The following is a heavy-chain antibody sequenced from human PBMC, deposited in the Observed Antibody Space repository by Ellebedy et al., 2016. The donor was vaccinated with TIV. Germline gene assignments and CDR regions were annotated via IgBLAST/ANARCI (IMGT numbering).Heavy chain of an antibody. CDR1: GFTFNSAW. J-gene: IGHJ3*02. CDR2: IQNKANGGAT. V-gene: IGHV3-15*01. CDR3: ARQYCSGGSCYAGAFDI. Sequence: GESLKISXAASGFTFNSAWMNWVRQAPGKGLEWVGRIQNKANGGATDYTAPVKGRFTISRDDSEDTLYLQMNSLKTSDTAMYYCARQYCSGGSCYAGAFDIWGRGTMVTVSS. D-gene: IGHD2-15*01.